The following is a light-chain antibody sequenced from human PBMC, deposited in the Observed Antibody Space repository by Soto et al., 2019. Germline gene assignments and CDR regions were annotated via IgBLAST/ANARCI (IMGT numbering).Light chain of an antibody. CDR1: QSVTSN. Sequence: EIVMTQSPATLSVSPGERATLSCRASQSVTSNLAWHQQKPGQAPRLLIYGASTRATGFPARFSGSGSGTEFTLTISSLQSEDFAVYYCQQYDNWPRTFGQGTKVEIK. V-gene: IGKV3-15*01. J-gene: IGKJ1*01. CDR2: GAS. CDR3: QQYDNWPRT.